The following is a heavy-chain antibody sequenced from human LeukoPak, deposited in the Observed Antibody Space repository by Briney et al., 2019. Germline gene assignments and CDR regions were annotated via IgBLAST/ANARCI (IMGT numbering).Heavy chain of an antibody. CDR3: ARIGGDRDPFDY. D-gene: IGHD2-21*02. J-gene: IGHJ4*02. Sequence: GGSLRLSCAASGFTFSSYGMHWVRQAPGKGLEWVAVIWYGGTNKYYADSVKGRFTISRDNSENTLYLQMNSLRAEDTAVYYCARIGGDRDPFDYWGQGSLVTVSS. V-gene: IGHV3-33*01. CDR1: GFTFSSYG. CDR2: IWYGGTNK.